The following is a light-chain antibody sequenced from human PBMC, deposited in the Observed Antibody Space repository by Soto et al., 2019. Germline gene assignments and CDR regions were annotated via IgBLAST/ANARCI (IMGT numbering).Light chain of an antibody. CDR1: QRVSSN. V-gene: IGKV3-15*01. Sequence: EIVMTQSPATLSVSPGERATLSCRASQRVSSNLAWYQQKPGQAPRLLIYGASTRATGIPARFSGSGSGTEFTHTISSLQSEDFAVYYCQQYNNWAVGLTCGGGTKVEIK. CDR2: GAS. J-gene: IGKJ4*01. CDR3: QQYNNWAVGLT.